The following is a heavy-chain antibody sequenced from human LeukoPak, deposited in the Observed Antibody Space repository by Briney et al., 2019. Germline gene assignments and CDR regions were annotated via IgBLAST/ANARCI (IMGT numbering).Heavy chain of an antibody. CDR3: ANLGDYGGNSVY. J-gene: IGHJ4*02. D-gene: IGHD4-23*01. Sequence: PSETLSLTCAVYGGSFSSYYWGWIRQPPGKGLEWIGSIYYSGSTYYNPSLKSRVTISVDTSKNQFSLRLSSVTAADTAVYYCANLGDYGGNSVYWGQGTLVTVSS. V-gene: IGHV4-39*07. CDR1: GGSFSSYY. CDR2: IYYSGST.